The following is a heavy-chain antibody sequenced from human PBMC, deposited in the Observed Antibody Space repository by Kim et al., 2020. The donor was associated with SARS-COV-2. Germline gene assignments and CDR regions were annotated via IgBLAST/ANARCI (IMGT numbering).Heavy chain of an antibody. CDR3: ARRVMGYSSSWMYYYYGMDV. Sequence: ASVKVSCKASGYTFTSYAMNWVRQAPGQGLEWMGWINTNTGNPTYAQGFTGRFVFSLDTSVSTAYLQISSLKAEDTAVYYCARRVMGYSSSWMYYYYGMDVWGQGTTVTVSS. CDR1: GYTFTSYA. V-gene: IGHV7-4-1*02. D-gene: IGHD6-13*01. J-gene: IGHJ6*02. CDR2: INTNTGNP.